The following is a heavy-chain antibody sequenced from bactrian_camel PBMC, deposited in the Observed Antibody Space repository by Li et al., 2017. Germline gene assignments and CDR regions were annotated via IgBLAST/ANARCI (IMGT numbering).Heavy chain of an antibody. CDR3: ATALTCSLRTPSAYRD. CDR2: IYRPDGAT. J-gene: IGHJ4*01. Sequence: HVQLVESGGDSVQAGGSLRLSCAVSGYAYYTNCFAWLRQAPGKEREGLAAIYRPDGATNYAVSVKGRFTISQDNTKNTVYLQMNSLTAEDTAMYYCATALTCSLRTPSAYRDWGQGTQVTVS. D-gene: IGHD4*01. CDR1: GYAYYTNC. V-gene: IGHV3S6*01.